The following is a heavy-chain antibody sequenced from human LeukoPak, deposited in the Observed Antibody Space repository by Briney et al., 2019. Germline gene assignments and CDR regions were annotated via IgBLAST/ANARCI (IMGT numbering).Heavy chain of an antibody. V-gene: IGHV4-34*01. CDR2: INHSGST. CDR1: GGSFSGYY. Sequence: SETLSLTCAVYGGSFSGYYWSWIRQPPGKGLEWIGEINHSGSTNYNPSLKSRVTISVDTSKNQFSLKLSSVTAADTAVYYCAGGGTTEFQYWGQGTLVTVSS. CDR3: AGGGTTEFQY. D-gene: IGHD4-17*01. J-gene: IGHJ1*01.